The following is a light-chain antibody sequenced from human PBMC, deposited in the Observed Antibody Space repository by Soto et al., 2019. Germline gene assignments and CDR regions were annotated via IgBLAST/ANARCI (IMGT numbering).Light chain of an antibody. CDR2: VAS. CDR1: QSISRY. Sequence: DIQMTQSPSSLSASVGDRVTITCRASQSISRYLNWYQQKPGKAPNLLIYVASSLQSEVPSRFSGSGSGTDFTLTITSLQPEDFATYYCQQSYCTPITFGQVTRLQIK. CDR3: QQSYCTPIT. V-gene: IGKV1-39*01. J-gene: IGKJ5*01.